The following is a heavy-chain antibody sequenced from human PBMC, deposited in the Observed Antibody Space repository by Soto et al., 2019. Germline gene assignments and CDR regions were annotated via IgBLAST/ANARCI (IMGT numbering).Heavy chain of an antibody. D-gene: IGHD6-19*01. CDR2: INPNSGGT. Sequence: QVQLVQSGAEVKKPGASVKVSCKASGYTFTGYYMHWGRQAPGQGLEWMGWINPNSGGTNYAQKFQGWVTMTRDTYISTAYMELSRLRSDDTTVYYCARVRMVAVTPAAYYYGKDVWGQGTTVTVS. V-gene: IGHV1-2*04. CDR3: ARVRMVAVTPAAYYYGKDV. CDR1: GYTFTGYY. J-gene: IGHJ6*02.